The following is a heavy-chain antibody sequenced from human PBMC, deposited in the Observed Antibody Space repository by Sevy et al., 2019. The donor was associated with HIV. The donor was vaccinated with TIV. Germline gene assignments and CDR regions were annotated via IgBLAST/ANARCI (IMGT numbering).Heavy chain of an antibody. CDR2: IYFSGST. V-gene: IGHV4-31*03. D-gene: IGHD1-26*01. CDR1: GGSISSGGFH. Sequence: SETLSLTCTVSGGSISSGGFHWSWIRQHPGKGLEWIGYIYFSGSTFYNPSLKSRVTISVDTSKNQFSLKLTSVTAAVTAVYYGVRTRSGSYCVHVGGLDACDIWGQGTMVTVSS. J-gene: IGHJ3*02. CDR3: VRTRSGSYCVHVGGLDACDI.